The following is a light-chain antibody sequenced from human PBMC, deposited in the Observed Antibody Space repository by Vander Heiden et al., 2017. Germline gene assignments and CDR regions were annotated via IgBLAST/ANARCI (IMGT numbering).Light chain of an antibody. Sequence: QSALTQPASVSGSPGQSITISCTGTSSDVGAYNYVSWYQQHPGKATKLIIYNVDSRPSGVSYRFSASKSGNTASLTISGLRAEDEADYYCSSFTTSTTLVFGGGTRLTVL. CDR1: SSDVGAYNY. CDR2: NVD. V-gene: IGLV2-14*03. CDR3: SSFTTSTTLV. J-gene: IGLJ2*01.